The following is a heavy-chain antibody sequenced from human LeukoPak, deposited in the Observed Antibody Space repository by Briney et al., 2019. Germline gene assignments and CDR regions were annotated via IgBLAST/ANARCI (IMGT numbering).Heavy chain of an antibody. CDR1: GFPFSNYE. Sequence: GGSLRLSCEVSGFPFSNYEMHWVRQAPGKGLEWVAVIWYDGSNKYYADSVKGRFTISRDTSKNTVYLQMNSLRAEDTAIYYCAEGGPRSSSGWNDYWGQGTLVTVSS. D-gene: IGHD6-19*01. CDR3: AEGGPRSSSGWNDY. V-gene: IGHV3-33*06. J-gene: IGHJ4*02. CDR2: IWYDGSNK.